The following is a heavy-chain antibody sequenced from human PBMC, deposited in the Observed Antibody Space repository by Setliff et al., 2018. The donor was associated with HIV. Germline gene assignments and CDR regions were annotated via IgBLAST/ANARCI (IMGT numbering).Heavy chain of an antibody. D-gene: IGHD3-10*01. V-gene: IGHV1-69*13. CDR2: IIRVFETA. CDR1: GGTFSSYA. Sequence: SVKVSCKASGGTFSSYAVSWVRQAPGQGLEWMGAIIRVFETANYAQKFQGRVTITADESTSTAYMELSSLRSEDTAVYYCARDSRYGSGSYYTANSFDYWGQGTLVTVSS. J-gene: IGHJ4*02. CDR3: ARDSRYGSGSYYTANSFDY.